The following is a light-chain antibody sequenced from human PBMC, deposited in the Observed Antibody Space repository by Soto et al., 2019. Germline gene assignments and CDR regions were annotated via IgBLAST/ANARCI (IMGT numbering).Light chain of an antibody. V-gene: IGKV3-15*01. CDR1: QSVSTN. CDR2: GAS. J-gene: IGKJ1*01. Sequence: EVLMTQSPATLSVSPGERATLSCRASQSVSTNLAWYQQKPGQAPRLLVYGASTRATGVPARFSGSGSGTDVTLTINSLQSDDFAVYYCQHYNNWPPWTFGQGTKVEIK. CDR3: QHYNNWPPWT.